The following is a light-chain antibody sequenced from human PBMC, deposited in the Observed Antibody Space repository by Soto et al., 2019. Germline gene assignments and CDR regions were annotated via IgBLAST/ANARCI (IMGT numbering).Light chain of an antibody. CDR3: SSYTTCNSRQIV. CDR1: SSDCGGYNY. J-gene: IGLJ1*01. CDR2: DVS. V-gene: IGLV2-14*03. Sequence: QSVLTQPASVSGCPELSITISGTGTSSDCGGYNYVSWSQHHPGKPPKLMIYDVSNRPSGVSNRFSGSKSGHTASLPISGLQPEDEADYYCSSYTTCNSRQIVFVTGNKVTVL.